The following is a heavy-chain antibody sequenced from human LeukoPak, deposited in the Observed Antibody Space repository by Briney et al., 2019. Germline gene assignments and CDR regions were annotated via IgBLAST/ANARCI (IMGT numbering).Heavy chain of an antibody. V-gene: IGHV3-7*02. CDR2: IKIDGSEK. Sequence: GGSLRLSCATSGFTFRRYWMSWVRKAPGKGLKWVATIKIDGSEKYYVDSVKGRFTVSRDNSWNSVFLQMNSLRVEDTAVYYCASRGDYGDYAFDYWGQGTLVTVSS. CDR3: ASRGDYGDYAFDY. J-gene: IGHJ4*02. CDR1: GFTFRRYW. D-gene: IGHD4-17*01.